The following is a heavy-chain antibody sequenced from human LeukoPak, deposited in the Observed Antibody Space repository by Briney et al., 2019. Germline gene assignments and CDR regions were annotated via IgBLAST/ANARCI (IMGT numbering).Heavy chain of an antibody. J-gene: IGHJ4*02. Sequence: SETLSLTCTVSGGSISSNYWSWIRQPAGKGLEWIGRMYTSGSTNYNPSLKSRVTMSIDTSKNQFSLKLSSVTAADTAVCYCARVGRYCSSTSCYRAIDYWGQGTLVTVSS. CDR3: ARVGRYCSSTSCYRAIDY. D-gene: IGHD2-2*01. CDR2: MYTSGST. V-gene: IGHV4-4*07. CDR1: GGSISSNY.